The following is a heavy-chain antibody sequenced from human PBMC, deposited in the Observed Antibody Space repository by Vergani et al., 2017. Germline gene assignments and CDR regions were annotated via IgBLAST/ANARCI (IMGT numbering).Heavy chain of an antibody. V-gene: IGHV4-34*01. Sequence: QVQLQQWGAGLLMPSETLSLTCAVYGGSFSGYYWSWIRQPPGKGLEWIGEINHSGSTNYNPSLKSRVTISVDTSKNQFSLKLSSVTAADTAVYYCARLSVDTAMVNWGQGTLVTVSS. D-gene: IGHD5-18*01. J-gene: IGHJ4*02. CDR3: ARLSVDTAMVN. CDR1: GGSFSGYY. CDR2: INHSGST.